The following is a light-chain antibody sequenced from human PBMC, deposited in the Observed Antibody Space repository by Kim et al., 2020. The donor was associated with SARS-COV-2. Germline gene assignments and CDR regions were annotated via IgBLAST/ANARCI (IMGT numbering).Light chain of an antibody. Sequence: SYELTQPPSVSVSPGQTASITCSGDKLGDKYACWYQQKPGQSPVLVIYQDSKRPSGIPERFSGSNSGNTATLTISGTQAMDEADYYCQAWDSSTFYVFGGATKVTVL. J-gene: IGLJ6*01. CDR2: QDS. CDR1: KLGDKY. V-gene: IGLV3-1*01. CDR3: QAWDSSTFYV.